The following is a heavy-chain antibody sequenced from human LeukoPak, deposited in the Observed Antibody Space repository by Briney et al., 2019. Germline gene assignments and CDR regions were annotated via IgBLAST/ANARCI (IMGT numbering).Heavy chain of an antibody. D-gene: IGHD3-10*01. Sequence: GGSLRLSCAASGFTFSSYAMHWVRQAPGKGLEWVAVISYDGSNKYYADSVKGRFTISRDSSKNTLYLQMNSLRAEDTAVYYCARVMYGLQHYYGSGSAAFDIWGQGTMVTVSS. V-gene: IGHV3-30*04. CDR3: ARVMYGLQHYYGSGSAAFDI. CDR2: ISYDGSNK. J-gene: IGHJ3*02. CDR1: GFTFSSYA.